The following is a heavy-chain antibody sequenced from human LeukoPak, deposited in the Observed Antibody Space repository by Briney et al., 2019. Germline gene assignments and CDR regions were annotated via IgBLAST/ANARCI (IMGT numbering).Heavy chain of an antibody. J-gene: IGHJ4*02. CDR2: IYYTGST. CDR3: ARSPDYAYVWGSYRPPRFDY. Sequence: SETLSLTCTVSGVSISSHYWSWIRQPPGKGLEWIGYIYYTGSTNYNPSLKSRITISVDRSKNQFSLKLRSVTAADTAVYYCARSPDYAYVWGSYRPPRFDYWGQGSLVIVSS. D-gene: IGHD3-16*02. CDR1: GVSISSHY. V-gene: IGHV4-59*11.